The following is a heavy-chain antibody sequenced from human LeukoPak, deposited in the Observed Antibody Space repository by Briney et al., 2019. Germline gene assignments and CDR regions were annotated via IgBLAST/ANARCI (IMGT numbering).Heavy chain of an antibody. CDR2: ISAYNGNT. CDR1: GYTFTSYG. CDR3: AREGYYDSSGYYLAVSDVY. Sequence: ASVKVPCKASGYTFTSYGISWVRQAPGQGLEWMGWISAYNGNTNYAQKLQGRVTMTTDTSTSTAYMELRSLRSDDTAVYYCAREGYYDSSGYYLAVSDVYWGQGTLVTVSS. D-gene: IGHD3-22*01. J-gene: IGHJ4*02. V-gene: IGHV1-18*01.